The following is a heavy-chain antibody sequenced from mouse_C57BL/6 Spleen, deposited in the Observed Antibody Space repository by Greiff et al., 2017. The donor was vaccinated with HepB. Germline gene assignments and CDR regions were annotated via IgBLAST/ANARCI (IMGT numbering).Heavy chain of an antibody. D-gene: IGHD2-2*01. CDR3: ARETSYGYDYFDY. CDR2: INPNNGGT. Sequence: EVQLQQSGPELVKPGASVKISCKASGYTFTDYYMNWVKQSHGKSLEWIGDINPNNGGTSYNQKFKGKATLTVDKSSSTAYMELRSLTSEDSAVYYCARETSYGYDYFDYWGQGTTLTVSS. CDR1: GYTFTDYY. V-gene: IGHV1-26*01. J-gene: IGHJ2*01.